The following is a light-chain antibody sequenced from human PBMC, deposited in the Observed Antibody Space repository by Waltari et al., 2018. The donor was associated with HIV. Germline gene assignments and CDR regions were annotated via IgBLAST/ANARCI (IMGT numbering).Light chain of an antibody. J-gene: IGKJ5*01. CDR3: QQLKTYPAVT. CDR1: QGIDSY. V-gene: IGKV1-9*01. Sequence: DIQLTQSPSFLSASVGDRVTITCRASQGIDSYLAWYQQKPGKAPKLLIYDASTLQSGVQARFSGSGSGTEFTLTISSLQPEDFATYYCQQLKTYPAVTFGQGTGLEI. CDR2: DAS.